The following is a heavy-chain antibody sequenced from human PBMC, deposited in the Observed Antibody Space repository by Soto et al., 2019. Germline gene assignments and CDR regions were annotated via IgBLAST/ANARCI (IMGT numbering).Heavy chain of an antibody. D-gene: IGHD1-26*01. Sequence: PSETLSLTCAVYGGSFSGYYWSWIRQPPGKGLEWIGEINPSGSTNYNPSLKSRVTISVDTSKNQFSLKLSSVTAADTAVYYCARGVLRHWFDPWGQGTLVTVSS. V-gene: IGHV4-34*01. CDR3: ARGVLRHWFDP. CDR1: GGSFSGYY. CDR2: INPSGST. J-gene: IGHJ5*02.